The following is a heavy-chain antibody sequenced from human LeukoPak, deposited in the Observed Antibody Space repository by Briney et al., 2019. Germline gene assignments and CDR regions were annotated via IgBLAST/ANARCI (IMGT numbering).Heavy chain of an antibody. CDR2: INSDGSST. Sequence: PGGSLRLSCAASGFTFSSYWMHWVRQAPGKGLVWVSRINSDGSSTSYADSVKGRFTISRDNAKNTLYLQMNSLRAEDTAVYYCARETYGSSWHPQGTYYYYMDVWGKGTTVTISS. V-gene: IGHV3-74*01. CDR1: GFTFSSYW. J-gene: IGHJ6*03. CDR3: ARETYGSSWHPQGTYYYYMDV. D-gene: IGHD6-13*01.